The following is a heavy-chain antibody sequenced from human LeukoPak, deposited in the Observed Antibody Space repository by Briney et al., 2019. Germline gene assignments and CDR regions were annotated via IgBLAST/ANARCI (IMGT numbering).Heavy chain of an antibody. CDR3: ARGSNWAFDY. Sequence: GGCLRLSCAASGFTFSTYWMSWVRQAPGKGLEWVANINQDGSEKYYVDSVKGRLTISRDNAKNSLYLQMNSLRAEDTAIYYCARGSNWAFDYWGQGTLVTVS. V-gene: IGHV3-7*05. J-gene: IGHJ4*02. CDR2: INQDGSEK. D-gene: IGHD7-27*01. CDR1: GFTFSTYW.